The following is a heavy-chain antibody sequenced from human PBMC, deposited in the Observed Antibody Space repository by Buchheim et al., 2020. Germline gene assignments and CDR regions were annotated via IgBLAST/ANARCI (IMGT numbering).Heavy chain of an antibody. Sequence: EVQLVESGGGLVQPGESLRLSCVVSGFTFSTYEMNWVRQAPGKGLEWVSFISSGGNATTYADSVRGRFTISRDNARNLLYLQMNRLRAEDTAVYFCTRGNNFGIHCDYWGQGTL. J-gene: IGHJ4*02. D-gene: IGHD3-3*01. CDR2: ISSGGNAT. CDR3: TRGNNFGIHCDY. V-gene: IGHV3-48*03. CDR1: GFTFSTYE.